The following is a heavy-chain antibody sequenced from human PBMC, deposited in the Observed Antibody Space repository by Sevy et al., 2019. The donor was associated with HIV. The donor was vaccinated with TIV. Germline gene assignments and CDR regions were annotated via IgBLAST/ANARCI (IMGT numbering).Heavy chain of an antibody. J-gene: IGHJ4*02. D-gene: IGHD5-18*01. CDR3: ARVIGVDTAMVRVKYFDY. CDR2: INPNSGGT. Sequence: ASVKVSCKASGYTFTGYYMHWVRQAPGQGLEWMGWINPNSGGTNYAQKFQGRVTMTRDTSISTAYMELSRLRSDDTAVYYCARVIGVDTAMVRVKYFDYWGQGTLVTASS. CDR1: GYTFTGYY. V-gene: IGHV1-2*02.